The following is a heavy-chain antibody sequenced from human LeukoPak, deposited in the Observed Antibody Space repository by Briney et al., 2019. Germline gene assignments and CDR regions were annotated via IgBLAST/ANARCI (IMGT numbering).Heavy chain of an antibody. J-gene: IGHJ4*02. CDR2: ISYDGSKT. Sequence: GGSLRIPCAASGFTFDIYALHWVRQAPGKGLELVAVISYDGSKTYYADSVKGRFTISRDNSKNPLYLQMNSLRAEDTALYYCARTMYITGSSDFDYWGQGTLVTVSS. CDR3: ARTMYITGSSDFDY. D-gene: IGHD1-26*01. V-gene: IGHV3-30-3*01. CDR1: GFTFDIYA.